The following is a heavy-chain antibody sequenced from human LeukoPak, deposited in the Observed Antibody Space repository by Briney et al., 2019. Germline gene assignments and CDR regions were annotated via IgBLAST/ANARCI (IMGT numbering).Heavy chain of an antibody. D-gene: IGHD1-26*01. Sequence: GGSLRLSCAASGFTFSSYGMHWVRQAPGKGLEWISFISNSGDTVYYADSVKGRFTMSRDNAKNSLYLQMNSLRAEDTAVYYCARKLSGCYFDYWGQGTLVTVSS. V-gene: IGHV3-48*04. CDR2: ISNSGDTV. CDR3: ARKLSGCYFDY. CDR1: GFTFSSYG. J-gene: IGHJ4*02.